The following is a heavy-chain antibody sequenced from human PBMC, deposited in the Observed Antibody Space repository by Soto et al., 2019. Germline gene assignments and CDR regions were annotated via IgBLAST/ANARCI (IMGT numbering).Heavy chain of an antibody. V-gene: IGHV1-18*01. D-gene: IGHD3-9*01. CDR3: ARKRHDILTGYYVTDY. CDR2: ISAYNGNT. J-gene: IGHJ4*02. CDR1: GYTFSSYG. Sequence: ASVKVSCKASGYTFSSYGISWVRQAPGQGLEWMGWISAYNGNTNYAQKLQGRVTMTTDTSTSTAYMELRSLRSDDTAVYYCARKRHDILTGYYVTDYWGQGTLVTVS.